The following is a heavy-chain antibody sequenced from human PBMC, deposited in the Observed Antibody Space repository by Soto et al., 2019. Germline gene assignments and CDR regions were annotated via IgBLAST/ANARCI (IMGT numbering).Heavy chain of an antibody. V-gene: IGHV4-34*01. J-gene: IGHJ5*02. Sequence: SETLSLTCAVYGGSFSGYYWSWIRQPPGKGLEWIGEINHSGSTNYNPSLKSRVTISVDTSKNQFSLKLSSVTAADTAVYYCASGPSGSNLNWFDPWGQGTLVTVSS. CDR3: ASGPSGSNLNWFDP. CDR2: INHSGST. D-gene: IGHD6-13*01. CDR1: GGSFSGYY.